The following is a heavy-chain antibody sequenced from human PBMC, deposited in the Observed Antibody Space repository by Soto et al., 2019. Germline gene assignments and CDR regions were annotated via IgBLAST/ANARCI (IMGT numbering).Heavy chain of an antibody. J-gene: IGHJ4*02. D-gene: IGHD4-17*01. CDR3: ARPSGSYGDYAWSLAY. CDR2: VSAYSGHT. Sequence: QVQPVQSGAEVKKPGASVKVSCKASGYAFGGYAISWVRQAPGQGLEWMGWVSAYSGHTDYAQNLQGRVSMTTETSTSTAYMELGSLTSDDTAVYYCARPSGSYGDYAWSLAYWGQGTLVTVSS. V-gene: IGHV1-18*04. CDR1: GYAFGGYA.